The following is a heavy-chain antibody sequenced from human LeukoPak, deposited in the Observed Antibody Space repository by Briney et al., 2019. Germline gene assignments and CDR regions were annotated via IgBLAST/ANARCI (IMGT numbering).Heavy chain of an antibody. CDR2: ISRSGGTI. CDR1: GFTFSSYG. Sequence: PGGSLRLSCAASGFTFSSYGMNWVRQAPEKGLEWVSYISRSGGTIYYADSVKGRFTISRDNAKNSLYLQMNFLRVDDTAVYYCARDSGEALRAVEDNWFAPCSQGSLVTVSS. D-gene: IGHD2-8*01. V-gene: IGHV3-48*03. CDR3: ARDSGEALRAVEDNWFAP. J-gene: IGHJ5*02.